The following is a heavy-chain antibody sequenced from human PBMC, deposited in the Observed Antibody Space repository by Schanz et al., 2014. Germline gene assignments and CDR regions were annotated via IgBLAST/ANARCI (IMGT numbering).Heavy chain of an antibody. CDR1: GFGFDDYA. CDR2: INWNGGST. D-gene: IGHD6-13*01. J-gene: IGHJ4*02. CDR3: ARDSGSSNWCPSDF. V-gene: IGHV3-20*04. Sequence: EVQLVESGGGVVRPGGSLRLSCAASGFGFDDYAMSWVRQAPGKGLEWVSGINWNGGSTGYADSVKGRFTISRDNAKNSLYQQTNSQSSEDAALYYCARDSGSSNWCPSDFWGQGTLVTVSS.